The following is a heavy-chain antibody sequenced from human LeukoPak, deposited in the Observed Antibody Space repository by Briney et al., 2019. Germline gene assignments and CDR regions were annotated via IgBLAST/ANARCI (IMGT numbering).Heavy chain of an antibody. V-gene: IGHV3-48*04. J-gene: IGHJ4*02. D-gene: IGHD3-16*01. Sequence: GGSLRLSCAASGFTFSSYSMNWVRQAPGKGLEWVSYISSSSSTIYYADSVKGRFTISRDNAKNSLYLQMNSLRAEDTAVYYCARDGGESYTSYFDYWGQGTLVTVSS. CDR3: ARDGGESYTSYFDY. CDR1: GFTFSSYS. CDR2: ISSSSSTI.